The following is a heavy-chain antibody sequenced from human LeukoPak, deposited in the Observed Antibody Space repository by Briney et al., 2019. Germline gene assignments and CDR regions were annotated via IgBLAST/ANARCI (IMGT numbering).Heavy chain of an antibody. J-gene: IGHJ6*03. Sequence: GGSLRLSCAASGFAFSSFAMGWVRQPPGKGLEWLSTTNGGGNTTFYSDSVKGRFTISRDNSKNTLYLHMDSLRPDDTAMYYCTKELHVAVAVADYYYFYMDVWGRGTAATVSS. D-gene: IGHD6-19*01. CDR1: GFAFSSFA. CDR3: TKELHVAVAVADYYYFYMDV. CDR2: TNGGGNTT. V-gene: IGHV3-23*01.